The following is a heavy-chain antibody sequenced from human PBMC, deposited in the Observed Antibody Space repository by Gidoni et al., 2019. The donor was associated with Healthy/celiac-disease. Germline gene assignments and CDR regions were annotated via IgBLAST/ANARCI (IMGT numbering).Heavy chain of an antibody. J-gene: IGHJ6*02. CDR3: ATHMVRGVINYYYYGMDV. D-gene: IGHD3-10*01. V-gene: IGHV1-24*01. CDR2: FDPEDGET. CDR1: GYTLTDLS. Sequence: QVQLVLSGAEVKKPEASVKVACKVSGYTLTDLSMHWVRQAPGKGLEWMGGFDPEDGETIDAQKFQGRVTMTEDTSTDTAYMELSSLRSEDTAVYYCATHMVRGVINYYYYGMDVWGQGTTVTVSS.